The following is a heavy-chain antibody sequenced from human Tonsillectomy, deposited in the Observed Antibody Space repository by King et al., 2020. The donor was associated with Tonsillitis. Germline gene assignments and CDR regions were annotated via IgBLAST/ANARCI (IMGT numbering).Heavy chain of an antibody. V-gene: IGHV3-23*04. J-gene: IGHJ6*02. CDR2: ISGSDGST. D-gene: IGHD6-6*01. Sequence: VQLVESGGGLVQPGGSLRLSCAASGFTFSNYAMSWVRQAPGKGLEWVSAISGSDGSTYYADSVKGRFTISRDNSKNTLYLQMDSLRAEDTAVYYCAKTSHSSSFGMDVWGQGTTVTVSS. CDR1: GFTFSNYA. CDR3: AKTSHSSSFGMDV.